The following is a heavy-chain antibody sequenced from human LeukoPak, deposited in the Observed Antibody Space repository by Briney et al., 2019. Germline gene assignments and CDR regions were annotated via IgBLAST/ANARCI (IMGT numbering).Heavy chain of an antibody. Sequence: ASVKVSCKASGGTFSSYAISWVRRAPGQGLEWMGGIIPILGTTNFAQKFQGRVTITADESTSTAYMELSSLRSDDTAVYYCASTRPYCTSTSCSPRYYYYMDVWGKGTTVTVSS. CDR3: ASTRPYCTSTSCSPRYYYYMDV. CDR1: GGTFSSYA. D-gene: IGHD2-2*01. CDR2: IIPILGTT. J-gene: IGHJ6*03. V-gene: IGHV1-69*13.